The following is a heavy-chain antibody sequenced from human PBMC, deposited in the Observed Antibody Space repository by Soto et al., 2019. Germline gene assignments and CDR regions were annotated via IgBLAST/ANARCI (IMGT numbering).Heavy chain of an antibody. J-gene: IGHJ3*02. CDR1: VGSVSSNSAA. Sequence: SQTLSRTYDIPVGSVSSNSAAWNWIRQSPSRGLEWLGRTYYRSKWYNDYAVSVKSRTTINPDTSKNQFSLQLNSVTPEDTAVYYCARGQYYDYVWGSYRWSPDAFDIWGQGTMVTVPS. D-gene: IGHD3-16*02. CDR2: TYYRSKWYN. V-gene: IGHV6-1*01. CDR3: ARGQYYDYVWGSYRWSPDAFDI.